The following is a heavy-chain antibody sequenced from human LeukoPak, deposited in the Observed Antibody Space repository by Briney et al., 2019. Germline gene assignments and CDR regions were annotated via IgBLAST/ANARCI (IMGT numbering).Heavy chain of an antibody. CDR2: ISAYNGNT. CDR1: GYTFTSYG. J-gene: IGHJ4*02. Sequence: ASVKVSCKASGYTFTSYGISWVRQAPGQGLEWMGWISAYNGNTNYAQKLQGRVTMTTDTSTSTAYMELRSLRSGDAAVYYCARDYYDSSGYSRGDYWGQGTLVTVSS. CDR3: ARDYYDSSGYSRGDY. V-gene: IGHV1-18*01. D-gene: IGHD3-22*01.